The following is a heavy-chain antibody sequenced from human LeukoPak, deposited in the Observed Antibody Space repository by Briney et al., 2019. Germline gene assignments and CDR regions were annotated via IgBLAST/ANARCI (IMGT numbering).Heavy chain of an antibody. CDR3: AKDEGASRWYFDL. V-gene: IGHV4-34*01. J-gene: IGHJ2*01. CDR2: INHSGST. Sequence: SETLSLTCAVYGGSFSGYYWSWIRQPPGKGLEWIGEINHSGSTYYNPSLKSRVTISVDTSKNQFSLKLSSVTAADTAVYYCAKDEGASRWYFDLWGRGTLVTVSS. CDR1: GGSFSGYY. D-gene: IGHD1-26*01.